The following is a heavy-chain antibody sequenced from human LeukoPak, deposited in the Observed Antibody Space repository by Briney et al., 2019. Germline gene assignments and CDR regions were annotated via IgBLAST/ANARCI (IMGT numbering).Heavy chain of an antibody. CDR2: IIPILGIA. CDR1: GYTFTSYG. D-gene: IGHD5-18*01. V-gene: IGHV1-69*04. CDR3: ARDRSRYSYGSYYYYGMDV. J-gene: IGHJ6*02. Sequence: ASVKVSCKASGYTFTSYGISWVRQAPGQGLEWMGRIIPILGIANYAQKFQGRVTITADKSTSTAYMELSSLRSEDTAVYYCARDRSRYSYGSYYYYGMDVWGQGTTVTVSS.